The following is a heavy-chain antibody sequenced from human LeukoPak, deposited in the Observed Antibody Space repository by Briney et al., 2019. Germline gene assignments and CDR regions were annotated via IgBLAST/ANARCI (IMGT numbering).Heavy chain of an antibody. J-gene: IGHJ4*02. CDR2: IYTSGST. D-gene: IGHD6-13*01. CDR3: ARDESWYDTGYYFDY. V-gene: IGHV4-4*07. CDR1: GGSISSYY. Sequence: SETLFLTCTVSGGSISSYYWSWIRQPAGKGLEWIGRIYTSGSTNYNPSLKSRVTMSVDTSKNQFSLKLSSVTAADTAVYYCARDESWYDTGYYFDYWGQGTLVTVSS.